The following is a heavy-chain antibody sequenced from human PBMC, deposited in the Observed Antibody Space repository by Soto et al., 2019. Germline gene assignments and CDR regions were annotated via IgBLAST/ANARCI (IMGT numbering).Heavy chain of an antibody. CDR2: ISSSSSTI. CDR3: ARSLAAAGTSYFQH. J-gene: IGHJ1*01. V-gene: IGHV3-48*01. D-gene: IGHD6-13*01. CDR1: GFTFSSYS. Sequence: GGSLRLSCAASGFTFSSYSMNWVRQAPGKGLEWVSYISSSSSTIYYADSVKGRFTISRDNAKNSLYLQMNSLRAEDTAVYYCARSLAAAGTSYFQHWGQGTLVTVS.